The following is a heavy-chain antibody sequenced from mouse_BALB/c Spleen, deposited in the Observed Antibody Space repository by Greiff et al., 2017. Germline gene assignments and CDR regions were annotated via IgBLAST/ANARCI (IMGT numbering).Heavy chain of an antibody. V-gene: IGHV14-3*02. CDR3: ARGSDYAEAMDY. Sequence: VQLKQSGAELVKPGASVKLSCTASGYNIKDTNMHWVKQRPEQGLEWIGRIDPANGNTKYDPKFQGKATITADTSSNTAYLQLSSLTSEDTAVYYCARGSDYAEAMDYWGQGTSVTVSS. J-gene: IGHJ4*01. CDR2: IDPANGNT. CDR1: GYNIKDTN. D-gene: IGHD2-13*01.